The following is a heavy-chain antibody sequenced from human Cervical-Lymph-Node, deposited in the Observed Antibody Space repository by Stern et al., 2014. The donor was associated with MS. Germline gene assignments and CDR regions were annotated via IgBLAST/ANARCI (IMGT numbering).Heavy chain of an antibody. Sequence: VHLVESGGGVVQPGRSQRLSCVASGINLSSYGMHWVRQAPGKGLGWVAVISYDGGSTYYSDSVKGRFTISKDNMKNTVYLQMNSLRSEDTAVYYCAKGSRSIYFYYGMDVWGQGTTVAVSS. J-gene: IGHJ6*02. V-gene: IGHV3-30*18. CDR1: GINLSSYG. CDR3: AKGSRSIYFYYGMDV. CDR2: ISYDGGST. D-gene: IGHD1-14*01.